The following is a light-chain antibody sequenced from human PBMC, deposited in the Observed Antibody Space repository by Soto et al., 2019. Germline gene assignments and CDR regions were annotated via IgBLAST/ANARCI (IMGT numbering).Light chain of an antibody. CDR2: DVS. CDR1: SSDIGNYNY. Sequence: QSALTQPASVSGSPGQSITISCTGTSSDIGNYNYVSWYQQHPGKAPKLMIFDVSNRPSGVSNRFSGSKSGNTASLIISGLQTEDEADYFCSSYTSNSTPYVFGTGTKLTVL. CDR3: SSYTSNSTPYV. J-gene: IGLJ1*01. V-gene: IGLV2-14*01.